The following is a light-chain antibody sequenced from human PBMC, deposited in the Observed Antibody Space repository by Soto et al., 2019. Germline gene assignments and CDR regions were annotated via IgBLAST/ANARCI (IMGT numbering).Light chain of an antibody. J-gene: IGLJ2*01. Sequence: QSVLTQPASVSGSPGQSITISCTGTSSDVGGYNYVSWYQQHPGKAPKLTIYDVSNRPSGVSNRFSGSKSGNTASLTISGLQAEDEADYYCSSFTSSNTVAFGGGTKLTVL. V-gene: IGLV2-14*01. CDR1: SSDVGGYNY. CDR2: DVS. CDR3: SSFTSSNTVA.